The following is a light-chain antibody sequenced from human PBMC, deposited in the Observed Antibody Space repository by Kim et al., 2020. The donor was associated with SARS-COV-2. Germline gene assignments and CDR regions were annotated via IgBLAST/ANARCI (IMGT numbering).Light chain of an antibody. CDR2: GAS. J-gene: IGKJ4*01. V-gene: IGKV1D-16*01. CDR3: QQYNAYPLT. Sequence: VRMTMTCRASQEVGKWLDWYQDMAGKAPMSLIYGASSLQSGGPARFSGSGSGTDYTLTISSLQPEDLGTYYCQQYNAYPLTFGGGTKV. CDR1: QEVGKW.